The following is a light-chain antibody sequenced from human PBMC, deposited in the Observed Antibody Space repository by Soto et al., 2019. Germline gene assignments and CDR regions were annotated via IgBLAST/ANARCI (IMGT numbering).Light chain of an antibody. Sequence: QSVLTQRASVSGSPGQSITISCTGTSNDIGAYNYVSWYQQHPGKAPKLLIYDVTNRPSGISDRFSGSKSGRTASLTISGLQPEDEADYYCSSYTSIIAVVFGGGTKLTVL. J-gene: IGLJ2*01. V-gene: IGLV2-14*03. CDR3: SSYTSIIAVV. CDR2: DVT. CDR1: SNDIGAYNY.